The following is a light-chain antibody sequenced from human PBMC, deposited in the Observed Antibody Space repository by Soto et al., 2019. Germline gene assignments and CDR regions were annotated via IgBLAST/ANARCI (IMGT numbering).Light chain of an antibody. CDR1: ETVATN. CDR3: QRTNNAPPVT. CDR2: GAS. Sequence: EVVMTQSPATLSVSPGERATLSCRASETVATNLAWYQQKPGQAPRLLISGASTRAAGISDRFRGSGSGTDFTLIFSSLQPEDVATYYGQRTNNAPPVTFGPGTKVDIQ. V-gene: IGKV3-15*01. J-gene: IGKJ3*01.